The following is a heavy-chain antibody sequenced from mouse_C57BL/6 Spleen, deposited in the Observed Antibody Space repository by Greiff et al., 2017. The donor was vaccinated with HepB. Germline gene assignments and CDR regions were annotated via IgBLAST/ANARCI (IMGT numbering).Heavy chain of an antibody. CDR3: ARSRYYGSSLYYAMDY. J-gene: IGHJ4*01. CDR1: GYTFTSYW. Sequence: QVQLQQPGTELVKPGASVMLSCKASGYTFTSYWMHWVKQRPGQGLEWIGNINPSNGGTNYNEKFKSKATLTVDKSSSTAYMQLSSLTSEDSAVYYCARSRYYGSSLYYAMDYWGQGTSVTVSS. V-gene: IGHV1-53*01. CDR2: INPSNGGT. D-gene: IGHD1-1*01.